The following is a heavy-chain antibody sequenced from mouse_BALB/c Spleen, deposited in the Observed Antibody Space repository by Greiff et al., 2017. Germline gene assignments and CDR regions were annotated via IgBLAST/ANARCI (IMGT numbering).Heavy chain of an antibody. CDR3: AVYDYDAMDY. CDR2: ISYDGSN. CDR1: GYSITSGYY. J-gene: IGHJ4*01. D-gene: IGHD2-10*02. Sequence: EVQLVESGPGLVKPSQSLSLTCSVTGYSITSGYYWNWIRQFPGNKLEWMGYISYDGSNNYNPSLKNRISITRDTSKNQFFLKLNSVTTEDTATYYCAVYDYDAMDYWGQGTSVTVSS. V-gene: IGHV3-6*02.